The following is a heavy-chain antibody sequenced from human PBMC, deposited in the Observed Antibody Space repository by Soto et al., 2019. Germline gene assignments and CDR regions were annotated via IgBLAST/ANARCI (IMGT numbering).Heavy chain of an antibody. V-gene: IGHV4-59*01. CDR2: IYYSGST. D-gene: IGHD6-19*01. Sequence: PSETLSLTCTVSGGXISSYYWSWIRQPPGKGLEWIGYIYYSGSTNYNPSLKSRVTISVDTSKNQFSLKLSSVTAADTAVYYCARVQAVAGTVLDYWGQGTLVTVSS. CDR1: GGXISSYY. J-gene: IGHJ4*02. CDR3: ARVQAVAGTVLDY.